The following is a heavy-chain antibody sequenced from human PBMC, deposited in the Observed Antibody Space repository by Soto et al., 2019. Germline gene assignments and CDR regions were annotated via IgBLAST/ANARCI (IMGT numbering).Heavy chain of an antibody. V-gene: IGHV4-34*01. CDR3: ATFASFTARAPSYFDY. D-gene: IGHD3-16*02. CDR2: INHSGST. J-gene: IGHJ4*02. Sequence: PSETLSLTCAVYGGSFSGYYWSWIRQPPGKGLEWIGEINHSGSTNYNPSLKSRVTISVDTSKNQFSLKLSSVTAADTAVYYCATFASFTARAPSYFDYWGQGTLVTVSS. CDR1: GGSFSGYY.